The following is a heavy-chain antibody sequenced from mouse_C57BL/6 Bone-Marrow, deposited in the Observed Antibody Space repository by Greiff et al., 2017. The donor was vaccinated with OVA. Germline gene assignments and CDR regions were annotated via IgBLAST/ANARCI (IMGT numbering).Heavy chain of an antibody. J-gene: IGHJ2*01. CDR3: ARLGVVYFDY. Sequence: EVKLVESGGDLVKPGGSLKLSCAASGFTFSSYGMSWVRPTPDKRLEWVATISSGGSYTYYPDSVKGRFTISRDNDKNTLYRQMSSLKSEDTAMYYCARLGVVYFDYWGQGTTLTVSS. V-gene: IGHV5-6*02. D-gene: IGHD1-1*02. CDR1: GFTFSSYG. CDR2: ISSGGSYT.